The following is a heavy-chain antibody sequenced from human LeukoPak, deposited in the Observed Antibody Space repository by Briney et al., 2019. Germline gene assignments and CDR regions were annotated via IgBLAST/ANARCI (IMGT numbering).Heavy chain of an antibody. D-gene: IGHD3-10*01. V-gene: IGHV1-18*01. J-gene: IGHJ4*02. CDR2: ISAYNGNT. CDR3: ATSSGSGSPQGY. CDR1: GYTFTSHG. Sequence: ASVKVSCKASGYTFTSHGITWVRQAPGQGLEWMGWISAYNGNTNYAQKLQGRVTMTTDTSTTTAYMDLRSLRSDDTAVYYCATSSGSGSPQGYWGQGTLVTVSS.